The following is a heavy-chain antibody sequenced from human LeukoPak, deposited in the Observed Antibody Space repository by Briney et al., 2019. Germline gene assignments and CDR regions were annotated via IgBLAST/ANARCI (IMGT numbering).Heavy chain of an antibody. CDR3: ARSPTRGSFDY. D-gene: IGHD5-24*01. Sequence: SETLSLTCTVSGGSVSSSSYYWGWIRQPPGKGLEWIGSLHYPGSTYYSPSLKSRVTMPVDTSKNQFSLNLSSVTAADTAVYYCARSPTRGSFDYWGQGTLVTVSS. J-gene: IGHJ4*02. CDR2: LHYPGST. CDR1: GGSVSSSSYY. V-gene: IGHV4-39*01.